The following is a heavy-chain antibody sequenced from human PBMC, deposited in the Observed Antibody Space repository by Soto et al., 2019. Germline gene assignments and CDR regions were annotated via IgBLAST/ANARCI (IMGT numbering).Heavy chain of an antibody. D-gene: IGHD2-2*02. CDR1: GDSVSSNSAA. Sequence: PSQTLSLTCAISGDSVSSNSAAWNWIRQSPSRGLEWLGRTYYRSKWYNDYAVSVKSRITINPDTSKNQFSLQLNSVTPEDTAVYYCARADIVVVPAAIGFWFDPWGQGTLVTVS. V-gene: IGHV6-1*01. CDR2: TYYRSKWYN. J-gene: IGHJ5*02. CDR3: ARADIVVVPAAIGFWFDP.